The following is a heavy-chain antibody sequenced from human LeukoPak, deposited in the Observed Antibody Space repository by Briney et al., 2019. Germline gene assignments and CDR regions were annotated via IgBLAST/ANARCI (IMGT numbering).Heavy chain of an antibody. J-gene: IGHJ3*02. Sequence: PSETLSLTCTVSGGSISSGGYYWSWIRQHPGKGLEWIGYIYYSGSTYYNPPLKSRVTISVDTSKNQFSLKLSSVTAADTAVYYCARNVVVPAAMRAFDIWGQGTMVTVSS. CDR3: ARNVVVPAAMRAFDI. CDR2: IYYSGST. V-gene: IGHV4-31*03. D-gene: IGHD2-2*01. CDR1: GGSISSGGYY.